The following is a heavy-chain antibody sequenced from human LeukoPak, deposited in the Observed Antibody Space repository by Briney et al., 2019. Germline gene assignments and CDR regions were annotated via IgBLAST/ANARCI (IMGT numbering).Heavy chain of an antibody. CDR2: IIPIVSIA. D-gene: IGHD3-22*01. J-gene: IGHJ4*02. V-gene: IGHV1-69*04. CDR3: AREGYDSSGYQRHFDY. CDR1: GCTFSSYA. Sequence: SVKVSCKASGCTFSSYAMSWVRQAPGQGLEWMGSIIPIVSIANYAQKFQGRVTITADKSTSTAYMELSSLRSEDTAVYYCAREGYDSSGYQRHFDYWGQGTLVTVSS.